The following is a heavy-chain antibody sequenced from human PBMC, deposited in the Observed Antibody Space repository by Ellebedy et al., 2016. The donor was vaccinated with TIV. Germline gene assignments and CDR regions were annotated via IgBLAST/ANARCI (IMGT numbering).Heavy chain of an antibody. Sequence: PGGSLRLSCEAFGFSFRRYWMSWVRQAPGKGLEWVANIRGDSEKYYVDSVKGRFTISRDNGKNSLYLQMHSLRPEDTAVYYCARRGSYGDYAVQINSWFDSWGQGTLVTVSS. D-gene: IGHD4-17*01. V-gene: IGHV3-7*01. J-gene: IGHJ5*01. CDR1: GFSFRRYW. CDR3: ARRGSYGDYAVQINSWFDS. CDR2: IRGDSEK.